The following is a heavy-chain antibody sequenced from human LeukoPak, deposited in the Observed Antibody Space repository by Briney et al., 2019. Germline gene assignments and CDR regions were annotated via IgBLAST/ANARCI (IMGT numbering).Heavy chain of an antibody. D-gene: IGHD3-10*01. Sequence: PGGSLRLSRAASGFTVNSNYWSWVRQAPGKGLEWVSVIYSGGTTYYADSVKGRFTFSRDNSKNMLHLQMNSLRAEDTAVYYCARGFNRGFDPWGQGTLVIVSS. J-gene: IGHJ5*02. CDR3: ARGFNRGFDP. CDR2: IYSGGTT. V-gene: IGHV3-53*01. CDR1: GFTVNSNY.